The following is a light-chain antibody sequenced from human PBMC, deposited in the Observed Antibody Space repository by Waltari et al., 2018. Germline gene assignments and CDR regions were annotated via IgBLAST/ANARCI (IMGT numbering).Light chain of an antibody. V-gene: IGLV3-1*01. CDR3: QAWHTSTFVL. CDR2: QDQ. CDR1: SWGHNY. J-gene: IGLJ2*01. Sequence: SLQLTPTPSGSWSPPEPCSINCSGESWGHNYYSWYQHKPGQSPFLLIYQDQMRPSGIPERFSGSNSGNTATLTISGTQAMDEADYCCQAWHTSTFVLFGGGTKLTVL.